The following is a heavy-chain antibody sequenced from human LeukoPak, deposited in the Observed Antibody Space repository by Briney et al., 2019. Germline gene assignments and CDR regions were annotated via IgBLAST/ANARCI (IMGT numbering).Heavy chain of an antibody. CDR3: ARDRTYYYDSSGSGGDGY. D-gene: IGHD3-22*01. Sequence: PGGSLRLSCAASGFTFSDDYMSWIRQAPGKGLEWVSYISSSGSTIYYADSVKGRFTISRDNAKNSLYLQMNSLRAEDTAVYYCARDRTYYYDSSGSGGDGYWGQGTLVTVSS. V-gene: IGHV3-11*01. J-gene: IGHJ4*02. CDR2: ISSSGSTI. CDR1: GFTFSDDY.